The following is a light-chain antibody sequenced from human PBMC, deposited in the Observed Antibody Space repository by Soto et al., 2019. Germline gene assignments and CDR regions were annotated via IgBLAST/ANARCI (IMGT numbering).Light chain of an antibody. Sequence: EVVTTQSPATLSVSPGERATLSCRASQGLGTNLAWYQQKPGQAPRLLIYDASRRVTGIPARFSGSGSGTDFTLTLSSLEPEDFAVYCCQQYDNWPQTFGQGTKVDIK. CDR1: QGLGTN. J-gene: IGKJ1*01. CDR2: DAS. CDR3: QQYDNWPQT. V-gene: IGKV3D-15*01.